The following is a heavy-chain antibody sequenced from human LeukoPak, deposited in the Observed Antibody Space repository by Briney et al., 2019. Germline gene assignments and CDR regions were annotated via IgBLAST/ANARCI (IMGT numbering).Heavy chain of an antibody. CDR2: IGSGGEST. Sequence: PGGSLRLSCSASGFTFSSFAMSWVRQAPGKGLEWVSAIGSGGESTYYADSVKGRFTISRDKSKNTLSLQMNSLRVEDSAVYYCAKGSQGSPYYFDYWGQGTLVTVSS. J-gene: IGHJ4*02. V-gene: IGHV3-23*01. CDR3: AKGSQGSPYYFDY. CDR1: GFTFSSFA. D-gene: IGHD6-6*01.